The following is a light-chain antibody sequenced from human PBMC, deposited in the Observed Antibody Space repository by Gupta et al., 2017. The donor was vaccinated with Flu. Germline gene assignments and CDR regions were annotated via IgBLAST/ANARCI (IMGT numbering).Light chain of an antibody. CDR2: LGS. J-gene: IGKJ1*01. CDR3: MQALQTPRT. CDR1: QSLLHRNGYNY. Sequence: VSPGEPASISCRSSQSLLHRNGYNYLDWYLQKPGQSPQLLIYLGSNRASGVPDRFSGSGSGTDFTFKISRVEAEDVGFYYCMQALQTPRTFGQGTKVEIK. V-gene: IGKV2-28*01.